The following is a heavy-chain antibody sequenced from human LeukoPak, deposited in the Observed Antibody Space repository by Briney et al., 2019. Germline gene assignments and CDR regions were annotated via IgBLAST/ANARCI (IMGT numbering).Heavy chain of an antibody. D-gene: IGHD3-16*02. J-gene: IGHJ3*02. CDR3: ASSAMITFGGVIVRDAFDI. CDR1: GDFFSGYY. Sequence: SETLSLTCAVYGDFFSGYYWSWIRQPPGKGLEWIGEINHSGSTNYNPSLKSRVTISLDTSKNQFSLKLSSVTAADTAVYYCASSAMITFGGVIVRDAFDIWGQGTMVTVSS. CDR2: INHSGST. V-gene: IGHV4-34*01.